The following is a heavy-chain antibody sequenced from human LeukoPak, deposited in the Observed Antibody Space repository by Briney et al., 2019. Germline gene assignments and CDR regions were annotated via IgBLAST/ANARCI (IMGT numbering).Heavy chain of an antibody. D-gene: IGHD6-13*01. J-gene: IGHJ5*02. V-gene: IGHV3-23*01. CDR1: GFTFSSYA. CDR3: AKTNSNSVSSSWYMDWFDP. CDR2: ISGSGGST. Sequence: GGSLRLSCAASGFTFSSYATSWVRQAPGKGLEWVSAISGSGGSTYYADSVKGRFTISRDNSKNTLYLQMNSLRAEDTAVYYCAKTNSNSVSSSWYMDWFDPWGQGTLVTVSP.